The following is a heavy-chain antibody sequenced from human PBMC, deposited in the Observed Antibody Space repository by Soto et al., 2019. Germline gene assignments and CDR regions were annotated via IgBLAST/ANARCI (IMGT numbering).Heavy chain of an antibody. V-gene: IGHV1-18*01. Sequence: QVQLVQSGAEVKKPGASVRVSCKSSGYTFTDYGITWVRQAPGQGLEWMGWINTYKGNINYAQRLQGRATMTTDTSPSTAYMALRSLTSDDTAVYYFARARGGYTHFDYWRQGALVTVSS. CDR2: INTYKGNI. CDR3: ARARGGYTHFDY. CDR1: GYTFTDYG. D-gene: IGHD1-26*01. J-gene: IGHJ4*02.